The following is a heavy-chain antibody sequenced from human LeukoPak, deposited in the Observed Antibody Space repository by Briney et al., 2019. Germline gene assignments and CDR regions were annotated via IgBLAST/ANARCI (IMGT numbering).Heavy chain of an antibody. CDR1: GFTFSSYS. Sequence: PGGSLRLSCAASGFTFSSYSMNWVRQAPGKGLEGVSSISSSSSYIYYVDSVKGRFTISRDNAKNSLYLQMNSLRAEDTAVYYCARDGPGYSYGYHYYYGMDVWGQGTTVTVSS. J-gene: IGHJ6*02. CDR2: ISSSSSYI. V-gene: IGHV3-21*01. CDR3: ARDGPGYSYGYHYYYGMDV. D-gene: IGHD5-18*01.